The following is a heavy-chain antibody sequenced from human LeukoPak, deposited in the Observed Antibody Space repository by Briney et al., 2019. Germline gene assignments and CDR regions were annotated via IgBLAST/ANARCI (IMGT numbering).Heavy chain of an antibody. CDR1: GGSISSSNW. D-gene: IGHD3-10*01. V-gene: IGHV4-4*02. CDR2: IYHSGST. Sequence: SETLSLTCAVSGGSISSSNWWSWVRQPPGKGLEWIGEIYHSGSTNYNPSLKSRVTISVDKSKNQFSLKLSSVTAADTAVYYCAVTGSPPYYFDYWGQGTLVAVSS. CDR3: AVTGSPPYYFDY. J-gene: IGHJ4*02.